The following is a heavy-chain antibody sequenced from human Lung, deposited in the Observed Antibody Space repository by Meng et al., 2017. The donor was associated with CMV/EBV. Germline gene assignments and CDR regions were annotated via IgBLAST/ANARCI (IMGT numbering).Heavy chain of an antibody. J-gene: IGHJ2*01. CDR3: ATFKQQPVGGTYWYSAL. Sequence: GSLRLSCAASGLTVSGNDMTWVRQAPGKGLEWVSLIHRDGNTYYGDSVKGRFTSSRDNSMNTLYLQMNSLKTEDTAVYYCATFKQQPVGGTYWYSALWGRGTXVNRLL. D-gene: IGHD6-13*01. CDR1: GLTVSGND. CDR2: IHRDGNT. V-gene: IGHV3-66*02.